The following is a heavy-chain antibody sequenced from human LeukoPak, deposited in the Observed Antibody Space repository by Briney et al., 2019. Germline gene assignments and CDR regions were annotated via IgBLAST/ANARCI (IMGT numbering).Heavy chain of an antibody. V-gene: IGHV1-69*13. CDR1: GGTFSSYA. Sequence: SVKVSCKASGGTFSSYAISWVRQAPGQGLEWMGGIIPIFGTANYAQKFQGRVTITADESTSTAYMELSSLRSEDTAVYYCARGENYYDSSGHQYWGQGTLVTVSS. J-gene: IGHJ4*02. CDR2: IIPIFGTA. D-gene: IGHD3-22*01. CDR3: ARGENYYDSSGHQY.